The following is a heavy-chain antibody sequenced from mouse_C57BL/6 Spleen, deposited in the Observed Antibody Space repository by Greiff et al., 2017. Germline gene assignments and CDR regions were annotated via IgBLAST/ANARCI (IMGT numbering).Heavy chain of an antibody. J-gene: IGHJ3*01. V-gene: IGHV5-17*01. CDR2: ISSGSSTI. Sequence: EVKVVESGGGLVKPGGSLKLSCAASGFTFSDYGMHWVRQAPEKGLEWVAYISSGSSTIYYADTVKGRFTISRDNAKNTLFLQMTSLRSEDTAMYYCARGTMVTKAWFAYWGQGTLVTVSA. CDR3: ARGTMVTKAWFAY. CDR1: GFTFSDYG. D-gene: IGHD2-2*01.